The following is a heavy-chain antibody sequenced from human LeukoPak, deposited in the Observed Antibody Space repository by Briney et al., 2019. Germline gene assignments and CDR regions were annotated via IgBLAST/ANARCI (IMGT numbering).Heavy chain of an antibody. J-gene: IGHJ6*02. CDR1: GFTFDDYA. V-gene: IGHV3-9*01. CDR2: ISWNSGSI. D-gene: IGHD6-19*01. Sequence: PGGSLRLPCAASGFTFDDYAMHWVRQAPGKGLEWVSGISWNSGSIGYADSVKGRFTISRDNAKNSLYLQMNSLRAEDTALYYCAKDIRSGQGKNYYYGMDVWGQGTTVTVSS. CDR3: AKDIRSGQGKNYYYGMDV.